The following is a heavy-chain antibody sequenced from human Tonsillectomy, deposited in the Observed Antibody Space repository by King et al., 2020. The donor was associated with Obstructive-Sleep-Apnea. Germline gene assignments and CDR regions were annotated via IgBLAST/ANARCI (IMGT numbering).Heavy chain of an antibody. CDR2: ISSSGGTI. CDR1: GFTFSDYY. Sequence: VQLVESGGGLVKPGGSLRLSCAASGFTFSDYYMSWIRQAPGKGLEWVSYISSSGGTISYGDSVMGRFTISRDNAKNWLYLQMNSLRVDDTAVYYCAWERAFMVDLEIAMWADSWGQGTLVTVSS. D-gene: IGHD5-18*01. J-gene: IGHJ5*01. CDR3: AWERAFMVDLEIAMWADS. V-gene: IGHV3-11*01.